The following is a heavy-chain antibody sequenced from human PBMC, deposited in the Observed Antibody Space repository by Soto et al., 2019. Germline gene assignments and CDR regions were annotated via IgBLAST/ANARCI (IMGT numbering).Heavy chain of an antibody. CDR2: ISYDGSNK. Sequence: PRWSLRLSCAASGFTCSSYAMHWFRQAPGKGLEWVAVISYDGSNKYYADSVKGRFTISRDNSKNTLYLQMNSLRAEDTAVYYCARALYTYGPFDYWGQGTLVTVSS. V-gene: IGHV3-30-3*01. CDR1: GFTCSSYA. J-gene: IGHJ4*02. CDR3: ARALYTYGPFDY. D-gene: IGHD3-10*01.